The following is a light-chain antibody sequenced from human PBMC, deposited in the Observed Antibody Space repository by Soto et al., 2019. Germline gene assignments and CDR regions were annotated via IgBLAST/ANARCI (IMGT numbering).Light chain of an antibody. Sequence: IQMTQSPSSLSASVGYRVTITCRASQSIMNSLNWYQHKPWKAPNLLIYAASRLHSGVPSRFSGSGSGTDFTLTIRSLQPEDFATYYCQQSYSTPRFTFGPGTTGDIK. CDR3: QQSYSTPRFT. J-gene: IGKJ3*01. CDR2: AAS. CDR1: QSIMNS. V-gene: IGKV1-39*01.